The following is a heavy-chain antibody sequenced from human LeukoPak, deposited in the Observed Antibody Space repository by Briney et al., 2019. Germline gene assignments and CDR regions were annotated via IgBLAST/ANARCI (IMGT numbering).Heavy chain of an antibody. V-gene: IGHV1-69*06. CDR3: ARARDSSGYYFSRYDAFDI. CDR2: IIPIFGTA. J-gene: IGHJ3*02. D-gene: IGHD3-22*01. Sequence: ASVKVSCKASGGTFSSYAISWVRQAPGQGLEWMGGIIPIFGTANYAQKFQGRVTITADKSTSTAYMELSSLRSEDTAVYYCARARDSSGYYFSRYDAFDIWGQGTMVTVSS. CDR1: GGTFSSYA.